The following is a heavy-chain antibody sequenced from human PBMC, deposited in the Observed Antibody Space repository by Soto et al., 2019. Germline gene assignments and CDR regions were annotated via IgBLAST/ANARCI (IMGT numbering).Heavy chain of an antibody. CDR3: ARGLMVRGVMRDY. Sequence: ASVKVSCKASGYTFTSYDINWVRQATGQGLEWMGWMNPNSGNTGYAQKFQGRGTMTRNTSISTAYMELSSLRSEDTAVYYCARGLMVRGVMRDYWGQGTLVTVSS. CDR2: MNPNSGNT. CDR1: GYTFTSYD. J-gene: IGHJ4*02. V-gene: IGHV1-8*01. D-gene: IGHD3-10*01.